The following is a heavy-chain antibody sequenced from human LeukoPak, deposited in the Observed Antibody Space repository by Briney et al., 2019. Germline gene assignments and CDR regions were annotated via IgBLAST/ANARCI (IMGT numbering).Heavy chain of an antibody. CDR2: MNPNSGNT. D-gene: IGHD3-22*01. J-gene: IGHJ3*02. CDR3: ARGWYYYDSSGRRHAFDI. Sequence: AASVKVSCKVSGYTLTELSMHWVRQATGQGLEWMGWMNPNSGNTGYAQKFQGRVTMTRNTSISTAYMELSSLRSEDTAVYYCARGWYYYDSSGRRHAFDIWGQGTMVTVSS. CDR1: GYTLTELS. V-gene: IGHV1-8*01.